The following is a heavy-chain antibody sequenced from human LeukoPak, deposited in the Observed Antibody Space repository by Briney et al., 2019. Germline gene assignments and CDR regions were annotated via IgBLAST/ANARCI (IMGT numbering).Heavy chain of an antibody. D-gene: IGHD1-14*01. CDR2: IYYSGST. J-gene: IGHJ3*02. Sequence: SETLSLICTVSGGSISSYYWSWIRHPPGKGLEGIGYIYYSGSTNYNPSLKSRVTISVDTSKNQFSLKLSSVTAADTAVYCCARTFGRPGDAFDIWGQGTMVTVSS. CDR3: ARTFGRPGDAFDI. CDR1: GGSISSYY. V-gene: IGHV4-59*01.